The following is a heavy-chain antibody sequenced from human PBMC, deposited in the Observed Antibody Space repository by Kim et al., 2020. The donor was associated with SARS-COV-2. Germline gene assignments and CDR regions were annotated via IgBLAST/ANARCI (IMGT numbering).Heavy chain of an antibody. CDR1: GYSFTSYW. CDR3: ARQGLTVTSPEYYYYGMDV. CDR2: IYPGDSDT. D-gene: IGHD4-17*01. J-gene: IGHJ6*02. V-gene: IGHV5-51*01. Sequence: GESLKISCKGSGYSFTSYWIGWVRQMPGKGLAWMGIIYPGDSDTRYSPSFQGQVTISADKSISTAYLQWSSLKASDTAMYYCARQGLTVTSPEYYYYGMDVWGQGPTVTVSS.